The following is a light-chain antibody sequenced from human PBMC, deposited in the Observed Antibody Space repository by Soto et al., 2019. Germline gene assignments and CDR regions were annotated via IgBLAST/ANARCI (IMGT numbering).Light chain of an antibody. Sequence: VLTQPASVSGSPGQSITISCTGTSSDIGTYNYVSWYQQHPGKAPKLMIYEVSNRPSGVSNRFSGSKSGNTASLTISGLQAEDEADYYCSSYTTSSTLNVVFGGRTKVTVL. J-gene: IGLJ2*01. CDR2: EVS. V-gene: IGLV2-14*01. CDR1: SSDIGTYNY. CDR3: SSYTTSSTLNVV.